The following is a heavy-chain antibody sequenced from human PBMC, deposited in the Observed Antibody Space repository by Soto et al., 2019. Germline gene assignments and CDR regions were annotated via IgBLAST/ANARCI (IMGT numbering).Heavy chain of an antibody. Sequence: QVQLQESGPGLVKPSQTLSLTCTVSGGSISSGGYYWSWIRQHPGKGLEWIGYIYYSGSTYYNPSLTSRVTISVDTSKNQFSLKLSSVTAADTAVYYCARGASHPAWFDPWGQGTLVTVSS. CDR1: GGSISSGGYY. CDR2: IYYSGST. D-gene: IGHD2-2*01. CDR3: ARGASHPAWFDP. V-gene: IGHV4-31*03. J-gene: IGHJ5*02.